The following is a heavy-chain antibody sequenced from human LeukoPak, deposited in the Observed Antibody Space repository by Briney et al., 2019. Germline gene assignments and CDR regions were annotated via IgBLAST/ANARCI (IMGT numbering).Heavy chain of an antibody. CDR2: LLDSWRT. D-gene: IGHD5-18*01. Sequence: SETLSLTCTVFGASMSTHYWSWLRQPPGKGLEWIGYLLDSWRTKDNPSLQSRGTLSADTSKNQFSLGLTSVTAADTAVYYWATMRRGSIYGYVDFWGQGILVTVSS. CDR1: GASMSTHY. V-gene: IGHV4-59*11. CDR3: ATMRRGSIYGYVDF. J-gene: IGHJ4*02.